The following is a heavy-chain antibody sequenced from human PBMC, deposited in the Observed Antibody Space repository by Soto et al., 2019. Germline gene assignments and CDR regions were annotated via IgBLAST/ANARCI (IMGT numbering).Heavy chain of an antibody. D-gene: IGHD5-18*01. CDR2: IIPILGIA. Sequence: SVKVSCKASGGTFSSYTISWVRQAPGQGLEWMGRIIPILGIANYAQKFQGRVTITADKSTSTAYMELSSLRSEDTAVYYCARGSSYGSRNYYYYMDVWGKGTTVTVSS. CDR1: GGTFSSYT. V-gene: IGHV1-69*02. CDR3: ARGSSYGSRNYYYYMDV. J-gene: IGHJ6*03.